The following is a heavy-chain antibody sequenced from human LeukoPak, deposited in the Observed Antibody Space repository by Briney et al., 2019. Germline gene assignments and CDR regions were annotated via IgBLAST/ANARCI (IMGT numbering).Heavy chain of an antibody. J-gene: IGHJ6*03. Sequence: GGSLRLSCAASGFTFSSYEMNWVRQAPGKGLEWVSYISSSGSTIYYADSVKGRFTISRDNAKNSLYLQMNSLRAEDTAVYYCARDPGYCSGGSCQYYYYYYMDVWGKGTTVTISS. CDR1: GFTFSSYE. V-gene: IGHV3-48*03. CDR2: ISSSGSTI. CDR3: ARDPGYCSGGSCQYYYYYYMDV. D-gene: IGHD2-15*01.